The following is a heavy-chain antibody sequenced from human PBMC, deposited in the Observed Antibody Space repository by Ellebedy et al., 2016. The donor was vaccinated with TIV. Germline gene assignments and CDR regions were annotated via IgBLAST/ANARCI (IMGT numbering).Heavy chain of an antibody. D-gene: IGHD6-6*01. CDR1: GFTFSSYA. CDR2: ISGSGDRT. V-gene: IGHV3-23*01. J-gene: IGHJ4*02. Sequence: GESLKISCAASGFTFSSYAMTWVRQDPGKGLEWVSSISGSGDRTYYTDSVKGRFTISRDNSKNTLYLEMNSLRAEDTALYYCAKYRIYSRSTGGGDCWGQGTVVTVSS. CDR3: AKYRIYSRSTGGGDC.